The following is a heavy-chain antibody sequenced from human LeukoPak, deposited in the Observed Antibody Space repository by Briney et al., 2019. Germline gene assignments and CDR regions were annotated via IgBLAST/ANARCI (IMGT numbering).Heavy chain of an antibody. D-gene: IGHD5-12*01. V-gene: IGHV1-2*02. CDR2: INPNSGGT. CDR3: ASRYSGYDFFY. J-gene: IGHJ4*02. CDR1: GYTFTGYY. Sequence: ASVKVPCKASGYTFTGYYMHWVRQAPGQGLEWMGWINPNSGGTNYAQKFQGRVTITRDTSISTAYMGLSRLRSDDTAVYYCASRYSGYDFFYWGQGTLVTVSS.